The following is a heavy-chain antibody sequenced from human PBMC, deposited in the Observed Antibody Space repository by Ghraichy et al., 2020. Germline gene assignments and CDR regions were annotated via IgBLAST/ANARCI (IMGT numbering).Heavy chain of an antibody. V-gene: IGHV4-34*01. CDR1: GGSFSGYY. D-gene: IGHD4-11*01. CDR2: INHSGST. Sequence: SETLSLTCAVYGGSFSGYYWSWIRQPPGKGLEWIGEINHSGSTNYNPSLKSRVTISVDTSKNQFSLKLSSVTAADTAVYYCATLPHYSNPWSYYYYYMDVWGKGTTVTVSS. J-gene: IGHJ6*03. CDR3: ATLPHYSNPWSYYYYYMDV.